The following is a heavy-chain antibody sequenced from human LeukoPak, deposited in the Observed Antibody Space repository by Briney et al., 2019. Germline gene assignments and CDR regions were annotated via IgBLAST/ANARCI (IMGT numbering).Heavy chain of an antibody. Sequence: GGSLRLSCAASGFTFSSYAMSWVRQAPGKGLEWVSAISGSGGSTYYADSVKGRFTISRDNSKNTLYLQMNSLRAEDTAVYYCAKDRGRDCSGGSCYSPGAGWGQGTLVTVSS. D-gene: IGHD2-15*01. J-gene: IGHJ4*02. CDR2: ISGSGGST. CDR3: AKDRGRDCSGGSCYSPGAG. V-gene: IGHV3-23*01. CDR1: GFTFSSYA.